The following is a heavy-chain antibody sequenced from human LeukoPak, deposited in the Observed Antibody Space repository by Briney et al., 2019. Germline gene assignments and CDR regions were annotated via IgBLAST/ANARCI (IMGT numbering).Heavy chain of an antibody. D-gene: IGHD4-11*01. J-gene: IGHJ1*01. CDR2: IKQDGGEK. CDR1: GFPFSSYW. Sequence: GGSLRLSCAASGFPFSSYWMSWVRQAPGKGPEWVANIKQDGGEKYHVDSVKGRFTISRDNAKNSLYLEMSSLRAEYTAVYYCAREDHSKYEHWGQGTLVTVSS. V-gene: IGHV3-7*01. CDR3: AREDHSKYEH.